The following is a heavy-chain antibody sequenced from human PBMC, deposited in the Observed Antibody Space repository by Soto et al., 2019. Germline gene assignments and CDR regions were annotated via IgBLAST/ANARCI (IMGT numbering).Heavy chain of an antibody. CDR2: IGGKSEDYVT. V-gene: IGHV3-73*01. Sequence: GGSLRLSCEAYGFTFSDLSVHWVRQASGKGLEWVGRIGGKSEDYVTSYGESVRGRFSISRDDSKNTAYLQMNSLKTEDTAVFYCAKYSGTASIHAALGQGTLVTVSS. J-gene: IGHJ5*01. D-gene: IGHD1-26*01. CDR3: AKYSGTASIHAA. CDR1: GFTFSDLS.